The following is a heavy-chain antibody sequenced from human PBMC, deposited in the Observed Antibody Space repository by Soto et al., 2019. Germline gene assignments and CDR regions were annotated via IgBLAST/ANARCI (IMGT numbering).Heavy chain of an antibody. D-gene: IGHD2-8*01. CDR3: TRRVFFYY. J-gene: IGHJ4*02. CDR2: IDRDGSST. CDR1: GFTFSNYW. Sequence: GGSLRLSCAASGFTFSNYWMHWVRQAPGKGLVWVSRIDRDGSSTNYADSVKGRFTISRDNAKNTLSLHMNSLRPEDTAVYYCTRRVFFYYCAQGTLVPVSS. V-gene: IGHV3-74*01.